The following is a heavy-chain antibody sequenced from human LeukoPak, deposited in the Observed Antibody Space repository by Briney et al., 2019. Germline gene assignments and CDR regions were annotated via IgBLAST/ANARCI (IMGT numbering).Heavy chain of an antibody. Sequence: GASVKVSCKASGYTFTSYGISWVRQAPGQGLEWMGWINPNSGGANYAEKFQGRVTMTRDTSISTAYTELSRLRYDDTALYYCARGQSLNDYWGQGTLVTVSS. J-gene: IGHJ4*02. V-gene: IGHV1-2*02. CDR3: ARGQSLNDY. CDR1: GYTFTSYG. CDR2: INPNSGGA.